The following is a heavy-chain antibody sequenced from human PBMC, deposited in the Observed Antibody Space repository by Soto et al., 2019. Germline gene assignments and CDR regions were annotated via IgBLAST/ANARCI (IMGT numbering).Heavy chain of an antibody. V-gene: IGHV1-69*13. J-gene: IGHJ4*02. CDR3: ARDHYYDSSGYYPYYFDY. CDR1: GGTFSSYA. CDR2: IIPIFGTA. D-gene: IGHD3-22*01. Sequence: SVKVSCKASGGTFSSYAISWVRQAPGQGLEWMGGIIPIFGTANYAQKFQGRVTITADESTSTAYMELSSLRSEDTAVYYCARDHYYDSSGYYPYYFDYWGQGTLVTVSS.